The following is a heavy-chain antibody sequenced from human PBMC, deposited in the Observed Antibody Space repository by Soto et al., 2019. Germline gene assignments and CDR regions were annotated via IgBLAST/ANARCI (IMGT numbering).Heavy chain of an antibody. V-gene: IGHV1-18*01. CDR2: ISAYNGNT. D-gene: IGHD1-7*01. Sequence: QVQLVQSGAEVKKPGASVKVSCKPSGYTFTSYGISWVRQAPGQGLEWMGWISAYNGNTNYAQKLQGRVTMTTDTSTSTGYMELRSLISDDTAVYYCARAPPPLYNWNYGDYWVQGTLVTVSS. J-gene: IGHJ4*02. CDR3: ARAPPPLYNWNYGDY. CDR1: GYTFTSYG.